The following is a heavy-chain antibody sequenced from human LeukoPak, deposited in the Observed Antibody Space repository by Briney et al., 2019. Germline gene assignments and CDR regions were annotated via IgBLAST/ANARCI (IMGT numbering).Heavy chain of an antibody. CDR1: GYSITSGYY. V-gene: IGHV4-38-2*02. D-gene: IGHD2-2*02. Sequence: SETLSLTCSVSGYSITSGYYWGWIRQPPGKGLEWIGSIYHTGNTFYDPSFNSRVPISVDTSKNQFSLSLSSVTAADTAVYYCARYCSSTTCYTRGGDYWGQGTLVTVSS. CDR2: IYHTGNT. J-gene: IGHJ4*02. CDR3: ARYCSSTTCYTRGGDY.